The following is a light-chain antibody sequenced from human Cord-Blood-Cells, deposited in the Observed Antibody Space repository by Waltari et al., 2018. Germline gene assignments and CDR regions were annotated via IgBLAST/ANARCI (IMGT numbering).Light chain of an antibody. V-gene: IGLV1-47*01. J-gene: IGLJ3*02. CDR2: RNN. CDR1: SSNIGSNY. Sequence: QSVLTQPPSASGTPGQRVTIPCSGSSSNIGSNYVYWYQQPPGTAPKLLIYRNNQRPSGVPDRFSGSKSGTSASLAISGLRYEDEADYYCAAWDDSLSGRVFGGGTKLTVL. CDR3: AAWDDSLSGRV.